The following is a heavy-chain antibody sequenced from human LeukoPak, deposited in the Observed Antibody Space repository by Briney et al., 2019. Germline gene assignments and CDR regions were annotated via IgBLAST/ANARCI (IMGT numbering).Heavy chain of an antibody. D-gene: IGHD4-11*01. V-gene: IGHV3-74*01. CDR2: INSDGSST. CDR1: GFTFISYW. J-gene: IGHJ5*02. Sequence: GGSLRLSCAASGFTFISYWMHWVRQAPGKGLVWVSRINSDGSSTSYADSVKGRFTISRDNAKNTLYLQMNSLRAEDTAVYYCARVRYSNYWFDPWGQGTLVTVSS. CDR3: ARVRYSNYWFDP.